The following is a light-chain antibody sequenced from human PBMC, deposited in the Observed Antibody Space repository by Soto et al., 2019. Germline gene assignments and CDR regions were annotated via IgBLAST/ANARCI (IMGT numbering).Light chain of an antibody. V-gene: IGLV2-8*01. J-gene: IGLJ2*01. CDR3: SSYSGSDNFVV. CDR2: EVI. Sequence: QSALTQPPSASGSPGQSVTISCAGTSSDVGGYNFVSWYQQHPGKVPKLMIYEVIKRPSGVPDRFSGSKSGNTASLTVSGLKSEDEADYYCSSYSGSDNFVVFGGGTKVTVL. CDR1: SSDVGGYNF.